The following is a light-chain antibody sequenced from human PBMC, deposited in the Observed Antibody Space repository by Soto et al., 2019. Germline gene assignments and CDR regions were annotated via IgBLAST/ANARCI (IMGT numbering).Light chain of an antibody. CDR1: RSNIGAGYD. V-gene: IGLV1-40*01. J-gene: IGLJ2*01. Sequence: QAVVTQPPSVSGAPGQRVTISCTGSRSNIGAGYDVHWYQQLPGTAPKLLIYGNSNRPSGVPDRFSGSKSGTSASLAITGLQAEDEADYYCQSYDSSLSGPVVFGGGTQLTVL. CDR3: QSYDSSLSGPVV. CDR2: GNS.